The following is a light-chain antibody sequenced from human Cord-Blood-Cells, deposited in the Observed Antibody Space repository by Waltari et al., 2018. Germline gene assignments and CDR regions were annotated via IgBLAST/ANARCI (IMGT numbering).Light chain of an antibody. Sequence: EIVLTPSPATLPLSPGERATLPCRASQSVSSYLAWYQQKPGQAPRLLIYDASNRATGIPARFSGSGSGTDFTLTISSLEPEDFAVYYCQQRSNWPLTFGGGTKVEIK. J-gene: IGKJ4*01. V-gene: IGKV3-11*01. CDR1: QSVSSY. CDR3: QQRSNWPLT. CDR2: DAS.